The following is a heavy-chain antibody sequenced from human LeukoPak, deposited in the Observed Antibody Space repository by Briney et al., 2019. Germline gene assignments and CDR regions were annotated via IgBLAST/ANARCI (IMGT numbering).Heavy chain of an antibody. D-gene: IGHD5-18*01. V-gene: IGHV1-69*04. CDR2: IIPILGIA. CDR3: ARAGYSYGQAFDY. J-gene: IGHJ4*02. CDR1: GGTFSSYA. Sequence: SVKVSCKASGGTFSSYAISWVRQAPGQGLEWMGRIIPILGIASYAQKFQGRVTITADKSTSAAYMELSSLRSEDTAVYYCARAGYSYGQAFDYWGQGTLVTVSS.